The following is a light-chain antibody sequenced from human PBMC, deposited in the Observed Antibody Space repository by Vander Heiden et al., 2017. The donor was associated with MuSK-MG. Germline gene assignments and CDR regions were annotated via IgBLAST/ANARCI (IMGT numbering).Light chain of an antibody. Sequence: DTQMTQSPSSLSASVGDRVTITCRASQDINNQLAWYQQRPGKVPKLLIYTASTLQSGVPSRFSGSGSGTDFTLTISSLQPEDVATYYCQKDNSAPWTFGQGTKVEIK. J-gene: IGKJ1*01. CDR3: QKDNSAPWT. V-gene: IGKV1-27*01. CDR1: QDINNQ. CDR2: TAS.